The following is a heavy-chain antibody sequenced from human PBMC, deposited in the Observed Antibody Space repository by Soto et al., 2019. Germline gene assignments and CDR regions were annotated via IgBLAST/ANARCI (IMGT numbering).Heavy chain of an antibody. Sequence: PSETLSLTCTVSGGSISSYFWSWIRQSPGKGLEWIGYIYYTGSTNYNPSLKSRVTISVDTSKNQFSLKLNSVTAADTAVYYCSRSGIIMVPFAWFDPWGQGTLVTVSS. D-gene: IGHD3-10*01. CDR3: SRSGIIMVPFAWFDP. CDR1: GGSISSYF. V-gene: IGHV4-59*01. CDR2: IYYTGST. J-gene: IGHJ5*02.